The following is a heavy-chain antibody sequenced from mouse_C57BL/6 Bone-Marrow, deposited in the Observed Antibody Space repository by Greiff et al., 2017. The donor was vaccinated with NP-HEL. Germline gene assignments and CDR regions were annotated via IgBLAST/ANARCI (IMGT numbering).Heavy chain of an antibody. CDR3: ARKLIGY. Sequence: VQLQQPGAELVRPGTSVKLSCKASGYTFTSYWMHWVKQRPGQGLEWIGVIDPSDSYTNYNQKFKGKATLTVDTSSITAYMQLSSLTSEDSAVYYCARKLIGYWGQGTTLTVSS. V-gene: IGHV1-59*01. J-gene: IGHJ2*01. D-gene: IGHD4-1*01. CDR2: IDPSDSYT. CDR1: GYTFTSYW.